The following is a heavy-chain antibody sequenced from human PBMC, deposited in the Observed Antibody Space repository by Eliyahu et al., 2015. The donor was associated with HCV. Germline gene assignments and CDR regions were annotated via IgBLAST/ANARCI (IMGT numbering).Heavy chain of an antibody. J-gene: IGHJ4*02. CDR3: ARAVVSAASGYSSSWYLDN. V-gene: IGHV1-46*04. Sequence: QVQLVQSGAEVKKPGASVKVSCKASGYTFTNSYMYWVRQAPGQGLEWMGIINPSDGRTTYTQTLQGRVTMTRDTSTSTVYMELSSLRSEDTAVYFCARAVVSAASGYSSSWYLDNWGQGTLVTVSS. CDR2: INPSDGRT. CDR1: GYTFTNSY. D-gene: IGHD6-13*01.